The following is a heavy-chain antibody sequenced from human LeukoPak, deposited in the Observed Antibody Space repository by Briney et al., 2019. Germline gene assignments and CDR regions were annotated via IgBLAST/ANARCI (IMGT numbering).Heavy chain of an antibody. CDR1: GFTFSSYA. J-gene: IGHJ4*02. CDR3: AKEFLWFGDLLFYDH. Sequence: QPGGSLRLSCAASGFTFSSYAISWVRQAPGKGLEWVSGIGRTGDKTYYADSVKGRSTISRDNSKDTLYLQMNSLRAEDTAVYYCAKEFLWFGDLLFYDHWGQGTLVTVSS. V-gene: IGHV3-23*01. D-gene: IGHD3-10*01. CDR2: IGRTGDKT.